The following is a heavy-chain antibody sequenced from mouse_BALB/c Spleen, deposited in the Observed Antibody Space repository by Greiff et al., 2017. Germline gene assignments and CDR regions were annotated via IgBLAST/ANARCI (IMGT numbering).Heavy chain of an antibody. V-gene: IGHV1-87*01. CDR1: GYTFTSYW. Sequence: SGAELARPWASVKLSCKASGYTFTSYWMQWVKQRPGQGLEWIGAIYPGDGDTRYTQKFKGKATLTADKSSSTAYMQLSSLASEDSAVYYCERSYGSSSWFAYWGQGTLVTVSA. J-gene: IGHJ3*01. D-gene: IGHD1-1*01. CDR2: IYPGDGDT. CDR3: ERSYGSSSWFAY.